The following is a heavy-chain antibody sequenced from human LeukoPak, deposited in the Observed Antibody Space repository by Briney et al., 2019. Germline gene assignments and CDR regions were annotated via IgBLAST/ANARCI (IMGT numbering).Heavy chain of an antibody. Sequence: GGSLRLSCAASGFTFSTYAMSWVRQAPGKGLEWVSGISASGPSTYYADSVKGRFTISRDNSKNTLYLQMNSLRAEDTAVYYCTESTGNYYYYYALDVWGQGTTVTVS. CDR1: GFTFSTYA. V-gene: IGHV3-23*01. J-gene: IGHJ6*02. D-gene: IGHD1-1*01. CDR3: TESTGNYYYYYALDV. CDR2: ISASGPST.